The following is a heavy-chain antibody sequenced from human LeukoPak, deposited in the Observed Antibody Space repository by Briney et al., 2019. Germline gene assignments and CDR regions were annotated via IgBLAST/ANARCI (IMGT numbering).Heavy chain of an antibody. J-gene: IGHJ4*02. Sequence: SETLSLTCTVSTASINSYYWGRVRQPAGRGLEWIGRIYTTGMTQYDPSLQSRVTMSVDTPQKQFSLNLRSVTAADTAIYFCVRHGYTASHFFLDYWSQGALVTVSS. CDR1: TASINSYY. V-gene: IGHV4-4*07. CDR2: IYTTGMT. D-gene: IGHD5-18*01. CDR3: VRHGYTASHFFLDY.